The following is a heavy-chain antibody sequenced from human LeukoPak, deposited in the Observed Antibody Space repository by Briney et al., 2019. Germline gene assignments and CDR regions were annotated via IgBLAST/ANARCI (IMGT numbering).Heavy chain of an antibody. D-gene: IGHD3-22*01. V-gene: IGHV3-23*01. J-gene: IGHJ4*02. CDR1: GFTFRTYA. Sequence: GGSLRLSCAASGFTFRTYAMSWVRQAPGKGLEWVSGIGGGGGSTYYADSVKGRFTISRDNSKNTVYLLMNSLRAEDTAVYYCAKDLGDYDTSGCLDYRGQGTLVTVSS. CDR2: IGGGGGST. CDR3: AKDLGDYDTSGCLDY.